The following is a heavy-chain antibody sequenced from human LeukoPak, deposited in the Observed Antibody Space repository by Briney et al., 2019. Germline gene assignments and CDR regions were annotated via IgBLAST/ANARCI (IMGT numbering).Heavy chain of an antibody. D-gene: IGHD3-22*01. CDR2: IRYDGSNK. Sequence: PGRSLRLSCAASGFTFSSYVMHWVRQAPGKGLEWVAFIRYDGSNKYYADSVKDRFTISRDNSKNTLYLQMNSLRAEHTAVYYCAKDKNPSYYDSSGYPFDYWGQGTLVTVSS. CDR1: GFTFSSYV. CDR3: AKDKNPSYYDSSGYPFDY. J-gene: IGHJ4*02. V-gene: IGHV3-30*02.